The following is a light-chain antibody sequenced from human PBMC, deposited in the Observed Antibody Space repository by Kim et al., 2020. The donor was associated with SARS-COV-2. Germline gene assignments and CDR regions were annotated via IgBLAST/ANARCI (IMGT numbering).Light chain of an antibody. CDR2: AAS. CDR3: QQSYSTPKT. V-gene: IGKV1-39*01. CDR1: QSISNY. Sequence: DIQMTQSPSSLSASVGDRVTITCRASQSISNYLNWYQQRPGKAPNLLIYAASSLHSGVPSRFSGSGSGTDFTLTISSLQPEDFATYYCQQSYSTPKTFGHGTKVEIK. J-gene: IGKJ1*01.